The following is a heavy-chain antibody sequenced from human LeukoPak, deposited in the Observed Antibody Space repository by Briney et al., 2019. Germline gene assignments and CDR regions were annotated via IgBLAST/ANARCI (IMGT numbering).Heavy chain of an antibody. D-gene: IGHD3-22*01. V-gene: IGHV1-8*01. J-gene: IGHJ6*02. CDR1: GYTFTSYD. Sequence: ASVKVSCKASGYTFTSYDINWVRQATGQGLEWVGWMNPNSGNTGYAQKFQGRVTMTRNTSISTAYMELSSLRSEDTAVYYCARERGTYYYDSSGYYYGSYYYYGMDVWGQGTTVTVSS. CDR3: ARERGTYYYDSSGYYYGSYYYYGMDV. CDR2: MNPNSGNT.